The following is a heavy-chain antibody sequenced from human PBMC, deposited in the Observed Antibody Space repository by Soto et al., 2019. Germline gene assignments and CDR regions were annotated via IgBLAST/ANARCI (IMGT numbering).Heavy chain of an antibody. CDR1: GFTFSSYG. V-gene: IGHV3-30*18. J-gene: IGHJ6*02. CDR2: ISYDGSNK. Sequence: ESGGGVVQPGRSLRLSCAASGFTFSSYGMHWVRQAPGKGLEWVAVISYDGSNKYYADSVKGRFTISRDNSKNTLYLQMNSLRAEDTAVYYCAKDRDFSGMDVWGQGATVTVSS. D-gene: IGHD3-3*01. CDR3: AKDRDFSGMDV.